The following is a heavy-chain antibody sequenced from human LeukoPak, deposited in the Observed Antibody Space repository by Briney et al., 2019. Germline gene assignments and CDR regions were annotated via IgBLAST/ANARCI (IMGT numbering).Heavy chain of an antibody. D-gene: IGHD2-15*01. CDR3: ARDRCSGGSCDSFYYYYYYMDV. Sequence: LSLTCTVSGGSISSYYWSWIRQAPGKGLEWVSYISSSGSTIYYADSVKGRFTISRDNAKNSLYLQMNSLRAEDTAVYYCARDRCSGGSCDSFYYYYYYMDVWGKGTTVTVSS. V-gene: IGHV3-11*04. CDR1: GGSISSYY. J-gene: IGHJ6*03. CDR2: ISSSGSTI.